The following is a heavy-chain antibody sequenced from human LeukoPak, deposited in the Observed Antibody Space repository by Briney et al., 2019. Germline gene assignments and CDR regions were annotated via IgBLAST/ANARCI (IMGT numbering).Heavy chain of an antibody. CDR3: ARHFHGEDYCSDTTCLEDF. CDR1: GYSFNSYW. Sequence: GESLKISCKGSGYSFNSYWITWVRQMPGKGLEWMGVIYPYDSDTRYNPSFQGQVTISVDESISTAYLQWSSLKASDTAVYYCARHFHGEDYCSDTTCLEDFWGQGTLVTVSS. CDR2: IYPYDSDT. D-gene: IGHD2-15*01. J-gene: IGHJ4*02. V-gene: IGHV5-51*01.